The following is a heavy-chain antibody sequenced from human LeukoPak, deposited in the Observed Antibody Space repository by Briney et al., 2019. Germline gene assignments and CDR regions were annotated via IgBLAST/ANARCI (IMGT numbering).Heavy chain of an antibody. CDR2: ISGSGGST. V-gene: IGHV3-23*01. D-gene: IGHD5-18*01. Sequence: GASLRLSCAASGFTFSSYAMSWVRQAPGKGLEWVSAISGSGGSTYYADSVKGWFTISRDNSKNTLYLQMNSLRAEDTAVYYCAKVPRGYSYGETDYWGQGTLVTVSS. CDR3: AKVPRGYSYGETDY. J-gene: IGHJ4*02. CDR1: GFTFSSYA.